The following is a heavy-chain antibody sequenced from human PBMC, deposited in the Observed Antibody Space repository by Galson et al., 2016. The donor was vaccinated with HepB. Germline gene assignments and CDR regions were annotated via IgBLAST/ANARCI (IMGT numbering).Heavy chain of an antibody. V-gene: IGHV4-34*01. J-gene: IGHJ4*02. CDR2: INYSGST. CDR1: GGAFSGYF. CDR3: ARTSFHGSGSYDY. Sequence: SETLSLTCAVDGGAFSGYFWSWIRQPPGKGLEWIGEINYSGSTTSNPSLKTRLNLSIDIIKKQFSLKLRSVTAADAAVYYCARTSFHGSGSYDYCGQGILVTVSS. D-gene: IGHD3-10*01.